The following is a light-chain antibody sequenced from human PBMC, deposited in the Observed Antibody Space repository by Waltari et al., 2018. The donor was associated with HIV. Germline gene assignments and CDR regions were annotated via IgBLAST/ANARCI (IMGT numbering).Light chain of an antibody. Sequence: NFMLTQPHSVSASPGKTVTISCTRSSGSIASHYVPWYQQRPGRAPTTVIYKDNQRPPGIPDRFSASIDRSSNSASLTISGLRTEDEADYFCQSYDTTARVFGGGTKLTVL. J-gene: IGLJ3*02. CDR3: QSYDTTARV. CDR1: SGSIASHY. V-gene: IGLV6-57*03. CDR2: KDN.